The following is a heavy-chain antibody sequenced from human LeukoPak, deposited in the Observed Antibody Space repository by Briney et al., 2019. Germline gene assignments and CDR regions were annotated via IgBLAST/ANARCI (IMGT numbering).Heavy chain of an antibody. CDR2: ISGSGGST. CDR3: AKDPTSVVVPAALDY. Sequence: PGGSLRLSCAASGFTFSSYAMSWVRQAPGKGLEWVSAISGSGGSTYYADSVKGRFTISRDNSKNTLYLQMNSLRAEDTAVYYCAKDPTSVVVPAALDYWGQGTLVTVSS. CDR1: GFTFSSYA. J-gene: IGHJ4*02. D-gene: IGHD2-2*01. V-gene: IGHV3-23*01.